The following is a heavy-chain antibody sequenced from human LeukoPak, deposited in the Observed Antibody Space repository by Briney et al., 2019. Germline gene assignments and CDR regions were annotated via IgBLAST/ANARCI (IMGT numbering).Heavy chain of an antibody. V-gene: IGHV3-30*18. CDR1: GFTTSSYS. D-gene: IGHD6-25*01. Sequence: PGGSLIFSWAAAGFTTSSYSMNWRRPAPGKGLELVGVISYDGSNKYYADSVKGRFTISRDNSKNTLYLQMNSLRAEDTAVYYCAKDRVATGSIDYWGQGTLVTVSS. CDR3: AKDRVATGSIDY. J-gene: IGHJ4*02. CDR2: ISYDGSNK.